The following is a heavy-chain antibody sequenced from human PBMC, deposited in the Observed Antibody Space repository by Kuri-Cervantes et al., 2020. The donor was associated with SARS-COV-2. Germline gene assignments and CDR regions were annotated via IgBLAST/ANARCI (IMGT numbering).Heavy chain of an antibody. CDR3: ARGRIVGARGYYYYMDV. CDR2: IIPIFGTA. Sequence: GGSLRLSCKASGGTFGSYAISWVRQAPGQGLEWMGGIIPIFGTANYAQKFQGRVTITTDESTSTAYMELSSLRSEDTVVYYCARGRIVGARGYYYYMDVWGKGTTVTVSS. V-gene: IGHV1-69*05. J-gene: IGHJ6*03. CDR1: GGTFGSYA. D-gene: IGHD1-26*01.